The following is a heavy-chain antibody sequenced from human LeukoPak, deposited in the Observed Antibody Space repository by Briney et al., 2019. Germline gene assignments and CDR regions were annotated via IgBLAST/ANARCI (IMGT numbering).Heavy chain of an antibody. V-gene: IGHV3-53*01. Sequence: AGGSLRLSCATSGFTVSSNYMSWVRQAPGKGLEWVSVIYSGGSTYYADSVKGRFTISRDNSKNTLYLQMNSLRAEDTAVYYCARLSYYYGSGSYWQEVDYWGQGTLVTVSS. D-gene: IGHD3-10*01. CDR1: GFTVSSNY. CDR3: ARLSYYYGSGSYWQEVDY. CDR2: IYSGGST. J-gene: IGHJ4*02.